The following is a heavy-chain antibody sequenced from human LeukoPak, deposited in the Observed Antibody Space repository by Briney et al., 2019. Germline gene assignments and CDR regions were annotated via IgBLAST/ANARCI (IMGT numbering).Heavy chain of an antibody. CDR2: IKSKTDGGTT. CDR3: TTFRGYSSSWYLFDY. Sequence: GGSLRLSCAASGFTFSNAWMSWVRQAPGKGLEWVGRIKSKTDGGTTDYAAPVKGRFTISRDDSKNTLYLQMNSLKTEDTAVYYCTTFRGYSSSWYLFDYWGQGTLVTASS. J-gene: IGHJ4*02. V-gene: IGHV3-15*01. D-gene: IGHD6-13*01. CDR1: GFTFSNAW.